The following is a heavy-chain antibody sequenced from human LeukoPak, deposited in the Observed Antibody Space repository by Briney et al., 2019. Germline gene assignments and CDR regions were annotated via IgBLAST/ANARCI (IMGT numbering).Heavy chain of an antibody. D-gene: IGHD6-19*01. Sequence: SVKVSCKASGGTFSSYAISWVRQAPGQGLEWMGRIIPILGIANYAQKFRGRVTITADKSTSTAYMELSSLRSEDTAVYYCARGGSSGWYAGGFDYWGQGTLVTVSS. V-gene: IGHV1-69*04. CDR2: IIPILGIA. CDR1: GGTFSSYA. J-gene: IGHJ4*02. CDR3: ARGGSSGWYAGGFDY.